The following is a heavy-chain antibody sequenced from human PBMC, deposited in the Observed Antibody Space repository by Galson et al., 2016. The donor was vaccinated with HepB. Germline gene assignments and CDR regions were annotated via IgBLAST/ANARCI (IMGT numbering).Heavy chain of an antibody. D-gene: IGHD5-18*01. CDR3: ARWDGGCSGYCYIYYY. V-gene: IGHV1-18*01. Sequence: VKVSCKASGYTFTNYGIGWVRQAPGQGLEWMGWISAYNGETDSAQKFQGRITMTTDASTGTAYMELRTLRSDGTAVYYCARWDGGCSGYCYIYYYGGQGTLVTVSS. CDR2: ISAYNGET. J-gene: IGHJ4*02. CDR1: GYTFTNYG.